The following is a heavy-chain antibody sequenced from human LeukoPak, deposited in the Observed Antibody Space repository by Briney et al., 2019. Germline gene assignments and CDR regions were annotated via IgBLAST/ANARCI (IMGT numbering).Heavy chain of an antibody. CDR1: GGSISSSSYY. D-gene: IGHD3-10*01. CDR2: IYYSGST. V-gene: IGHV4-39*07. CDR3: ARVSGSGGVNDFYNDYFDY. J-gene: IGHJ4*02. Sequence: SETLSLTCTVSGGSISSSSYYWGWIRQPPGKGLEWIGSIYYSGSTYYNPSLKSRVTISVDTSKNQFSLKLSSVTAADTAVYYCARVSGSGGVNDFYNDYFDYWGQGILVTASS.